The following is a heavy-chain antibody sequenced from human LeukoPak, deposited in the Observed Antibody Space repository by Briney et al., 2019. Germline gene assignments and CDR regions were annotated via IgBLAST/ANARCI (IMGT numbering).Heavy chain of an antibody. Sequence: SVKVSCKASGGTFSSYAISWVRQAPGQGLEWMGGIIPIFGTANYAQKFQGRVTITTDESTSTAYMELSSLRSEDTAVYYCARVGKKISYYYYMDVWGKGTTVIISS. CDR3: ARVGKKISYYYYMDV. CDR1: GGTFSSYA. V-gene: IGHV1-69*05. D-gene: IGHD1-1*01. J-gene: IGHJ6*03. CDR2: IIPIFGTA.